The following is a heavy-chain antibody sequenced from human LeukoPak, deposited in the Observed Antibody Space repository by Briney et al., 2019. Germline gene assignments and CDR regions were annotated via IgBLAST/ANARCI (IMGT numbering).Heavy chain of an antibody. V-gene: IGHV3-23*01. D-gene: IGHD3-22*01. Sequence: GGSLRLSCAASGFTFSSSAMSWLRQAPGKGLEWVSAISGGGGSTYYADSVKGRFTISRNNSKNTLYLQMNSLRAEDTAVYYCAKDLLSGYYDSSGYQYFDYWGQGTLVTVSS. CDR2: ISGGGGST. CDR1: GFTFSSSA. CDR3: AKDLLSGYYDSSGYQYFDY. J-gene: IGHJ4*02.